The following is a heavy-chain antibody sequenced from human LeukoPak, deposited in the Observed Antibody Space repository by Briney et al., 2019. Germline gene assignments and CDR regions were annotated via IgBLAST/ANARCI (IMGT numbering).Heavy chain of an antibody. Sequence: SETLSLTCTVSGGSISSYYWSWIRQPPGKGLECIGYIYYSGSTNYNPSLKSRVTISVDTSKNQFSLKLSSVTAADTAVYYCARARNYYDSSDHYYEGDAFDIWGQGTMVTVSS. J-gene: IGHJ3*02. CDR3: ARARNYYDSSDHYYEGDAFDI. CDR1: GGSISSYY. D-gene: IGHD3-22*01. CDR2: IYYSGST. V-gene: IGHV4-59*01.